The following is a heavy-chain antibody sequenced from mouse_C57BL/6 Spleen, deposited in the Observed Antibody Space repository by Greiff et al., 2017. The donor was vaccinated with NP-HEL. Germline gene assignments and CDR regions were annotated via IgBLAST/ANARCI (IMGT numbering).Heavy chain of an antibody. Sequence: QVQLQQPGAELVKPGASVKLSCKASGYTFTSYWMQWVKQRPGQGLEWIGEIDHSDSYTNYKQKFKGKATLTVDTSSSTAYMQRSSLTSEDSAVYYCANGSNRGYYAMDYWGQGTSVTVSS. CDR3: ANGSNRGYYAMDY. CDR1: GYTFTSYW. CDR2: IDHSDSYT. J-gene: IGHJ4*01. V-gene: IGHV1-50*01. D-gene: IGHD2-5*01.